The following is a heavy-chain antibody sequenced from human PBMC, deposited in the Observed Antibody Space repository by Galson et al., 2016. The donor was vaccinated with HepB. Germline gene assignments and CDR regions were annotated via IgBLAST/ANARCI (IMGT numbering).Heavy chain of an antibody. J-gene: IGHJ4*02. CDR2: IHYSGNT. D-gene: IGHD3-16*01. V-gene: IGHV4-31*03. CDR1: GDSISRGGYF. Sequence: TLSLTCTVSGDSISRGGYFWNWIRQHPGKGLEWMGHIHYSGNTYYNPSLKSRITISVDTSKQRFALTVSSVTAADTAVYYCARDGGMSSFDYWGQGIPVTVSS. CDR3: ARDGGMSSFDY.